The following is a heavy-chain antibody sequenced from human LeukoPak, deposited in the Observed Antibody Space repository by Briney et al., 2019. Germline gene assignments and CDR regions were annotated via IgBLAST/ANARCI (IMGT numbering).Heavy chain of an antibody. CDR3: ARNGGNSDYDY. CDR1: GGSISSSSSIC. V-gene: IGHV4-4*02. D-gene: IGHD4-23*01. J-gene: IGHJ4*02. Sequence: SETLSLTCTVSGGSISSSSSICWTWVRQPPGKGLEWIGEIYHSGATNYNPSLKSRVTMLLDKSKNQFSLKLNSVTAADTAVYYCARNGGNSDYDYWGQGTLVTVSS. CDR2: IYHSGAT.